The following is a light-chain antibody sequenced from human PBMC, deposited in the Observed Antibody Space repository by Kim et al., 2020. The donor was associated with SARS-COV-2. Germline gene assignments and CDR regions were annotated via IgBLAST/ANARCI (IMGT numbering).Light chain of an antibody. V-gene: IGKV1-39*01. CDR3: QQSYSTLPYT. CDR1: QSIGSY. Sequence: VGDRVTRTCRASQSIGSYLKWYQQKPGKAPKLLIYAASSLQSGVPSRFSGSGSGTDFTLTISSLQPEDFATCYCQQSYSTLPYTFGQGTKLEI. J-gene: IGKJ2*01. CDR2: AAS.